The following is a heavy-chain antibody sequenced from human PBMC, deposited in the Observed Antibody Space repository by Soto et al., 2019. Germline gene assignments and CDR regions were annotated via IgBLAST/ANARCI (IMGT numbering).Heavy chain of an antibody. D-gene: IGHD1-1*01. Sequence: PGGSLRLSCEASGFLFSTYAMSWVRQSPGKGLEWVSVIGGAAVSTDCADSLKGRCTVSRDDSKNTVYLQLDSLRDDDTAVYYCAKDSTSYNGVYDPFDIWGQGTMVTVSS. CDR2: IGGAAVST. CDR3: AKDSTSYNGVYDPFDI. V-gene: IGHV3-23*01. J-gene: IGHJ3*02. CDR1: GFLFSTYA.